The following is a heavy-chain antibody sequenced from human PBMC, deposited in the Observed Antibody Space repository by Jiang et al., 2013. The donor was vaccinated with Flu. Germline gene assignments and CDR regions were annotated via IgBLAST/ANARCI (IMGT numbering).Heavy chain of an antibody. D-gene: IGHD3-10*01. J-gene: IGHJ4*02. CDR2: IYYTVTT. V-gene: IGHV4-39*01. CDR3: ATLVNRRSWFGEFRT. CDR1: GVPISSSSSY. Sequence: GSGLVKPSETLSLTCSVSGVPISSSSSYWAWIRQPPGKGLEWIGSIYYTVTTYYNPSLKSRVTISGDTSKNQFSLSLSSVTAADTAVYYCATLVNRRSWFGEFRTWGQGTLVTVSS.